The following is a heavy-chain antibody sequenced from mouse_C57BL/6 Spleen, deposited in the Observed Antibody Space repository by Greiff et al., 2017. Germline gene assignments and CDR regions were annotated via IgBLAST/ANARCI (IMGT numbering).Heavy chain of an antibody. D-gene: IGHD2-1*01. V-gene: IGHV1-82*01. CDR3: ARDGKRGGGMGY. CDR2: IYPGDGDT. CDR1: GYAFSSSW. J-gene: IGHJ4*01. Sequence: QVQLQESGPELVKPGASVKISCKASGYAFSSSWMNWVKQRPGKGLEWIGRIYPGDGDTNYNGKFKGKATLTADKSSSTAYMQLSSLTSDDSAVYFCARDGKRGGGMGYWGQGTSVTVDS.